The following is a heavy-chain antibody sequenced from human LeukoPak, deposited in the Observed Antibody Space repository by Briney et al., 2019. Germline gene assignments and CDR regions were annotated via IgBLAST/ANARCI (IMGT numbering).Heavy chain of an antibody. V-gene: IGHV3-53*01. CDR2: IYSDNT. D-gene: IGHD2/OR15-2a*01. CDR1: GFTVSSNS. J-gene: IGHJ4*02. CDR3: ARRAGAFPHPYDY. Sequence: GGSLRLSCTVSGFTVSSNSMSWVRQAPGKGLEWISFIYSDNTHYSDSVKGRFTISRDNSKNTLYLQMNSLRAEDTAVYYCARRAGAFPHPYDYWGQGTLVTVSS.